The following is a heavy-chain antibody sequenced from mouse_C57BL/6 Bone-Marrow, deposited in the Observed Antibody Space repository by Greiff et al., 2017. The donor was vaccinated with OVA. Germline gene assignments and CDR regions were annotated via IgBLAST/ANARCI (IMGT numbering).Heavy chain of an antibody. J-gene: IGHJ4*01. CDR1: GYTFTSYG. D-gene: IGHD2-12*01. CDR2: IYPRSGNT. V-gene: IGHV1-81*01. CDR3: ARYDDGYYYAMDY. Sequence: QVQLKESGAELARPGASVKLSCKASGYTFTSYGISWVKQRTGQGLEWIGEIYPRSGNTYYNEKFKGKATLTADKSSSTAYMELRSLTSEDSAVYFCARYDDGYYYAMDYWGQGTSVTVSS.